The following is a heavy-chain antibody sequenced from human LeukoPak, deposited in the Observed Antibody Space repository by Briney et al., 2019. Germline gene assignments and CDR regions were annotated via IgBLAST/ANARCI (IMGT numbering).Heavy chain of an antibody. CDR2: IIPILGIA. Sequence: ASVKVSCKASGGTFSSYAISRVRQAPGQRLEWMGRIIPILGIANYAQKFQGRVTITADKSTSTAYMELSSLRSEDTAVYYCASPLGSGSYSSFGYWGQGTLVTVSS. CDR3: ASPLGSGSYSSFGY. CDR1: GGTFSSYA. V-gene: IGHV1-69*04. J-gene: IGHJ4*02. D-gene: IGHD1-26*01.